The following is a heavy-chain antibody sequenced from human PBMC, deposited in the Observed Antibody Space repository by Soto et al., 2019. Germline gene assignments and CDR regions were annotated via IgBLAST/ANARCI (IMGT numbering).Heavy chain of an antibody. Sequence: PGGSLRLSCAASGFTFSTYSMNWVRQAPGKGLEWVSYISSSSSTIFYTDSVKGRFTISRDNAKKSLYLQMNSLKASDTAMYYCATNDMVSWGQGTLVTVSS. CDR1: GFTFSTYS. J-gene: IGHJ5*02. CDR3: ATNDMVS. CDR2: ISSSSSTI. V-gene: IGHV3-48*04. D-gene: IGHD2-8*01.